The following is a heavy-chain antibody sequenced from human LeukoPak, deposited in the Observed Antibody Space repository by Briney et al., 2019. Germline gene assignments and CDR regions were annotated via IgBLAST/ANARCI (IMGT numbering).Heavy chain of an antibody. CDR3: ARTRTYYYDSSGYSNWFDP. J-gene: IGHJ5*02. D-gene: IGHD3-22*01. Sequence: PSETLSLTCTVSGGSISSGGYYWSWIRQPPGKGLEWIGYIYHSGSTYYNPSLKSRVTISVDTSKNQFSLKLSSVTAADTAVYYCARTRTYYYDSSGYSNWFDPWGQGTLVTVSS. CDR2: IYHSGST. V-gene: IGHV4-30-2*01. CDR1: GGSISSGGYY.